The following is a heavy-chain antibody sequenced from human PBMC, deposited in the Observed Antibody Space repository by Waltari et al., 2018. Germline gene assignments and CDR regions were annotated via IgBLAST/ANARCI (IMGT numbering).Heavy chain of an antibody. Sequence: QVQLVQSGAEVKKPGASVKVSCKASGYTFTSYAMHWVRQAPGQRLEWMGWINAGNGNTKYSQKLQGRVTITRDTSASTAYMELSSLRSEDTAVYYCARGVEMATITLDYWGQGTLVTVSS. CDR2: INAGNGNT. V-gene: IGHV1-3*01. CDR1: GYTFTSYA. CDR3: ARGVEMATITLDY. D-gene: IGHD4-4*01. J-gene: IGHJ4*02.